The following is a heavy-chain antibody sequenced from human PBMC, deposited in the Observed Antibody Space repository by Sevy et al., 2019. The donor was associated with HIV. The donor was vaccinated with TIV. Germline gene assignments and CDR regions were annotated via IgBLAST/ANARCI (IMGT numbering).Heavy chain of an antibody. V-gene: IGHV3-53*01. Sequence: GGSLRLSCAASGFTVSSNYMSWVRQAPGKGLEWVSVIYSVGSTYYADSVKGRYTISRDNSKNTLYLQMNSLRAEDTAVYYCATHGLLWFGELSDAFDIWGQGTMVTVSS. CDR3: ATHGLLWFGELSDAFDI. CDR1: GFTVSSNY. J-gene: IGHJ3*02. CDR2: IYSVGST. D-gene: IGHD3-10*01.